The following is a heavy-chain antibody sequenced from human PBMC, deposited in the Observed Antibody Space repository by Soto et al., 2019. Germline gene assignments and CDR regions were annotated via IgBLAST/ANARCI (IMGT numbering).Heavy chain of an antibody. V-gene: IGHV4-4*02. CDR3: ARSSAYDRAHDC. D-gene: IGHD3-22*01. CDR1: GDSVASSDW. J-gene: IGHJ4*02. Sequence: QVQLQESGPGLVRPSGTLSLSCAVSGDSVASSDWWSWVRQSPGKGLEWIGETYHDGSTNYNPPLKSRVSISIDKSKNQFSLTLNSVTAADTAVYYCARSSAYDRAHDCWGRGTLVTVSS. CDR2: TYHDGST.